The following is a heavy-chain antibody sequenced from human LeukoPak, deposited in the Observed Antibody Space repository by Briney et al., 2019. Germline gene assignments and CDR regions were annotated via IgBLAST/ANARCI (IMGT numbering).Heavy chain of an antibody. Sequence: GGSLRLSCAASGFTFSSYGMHWVRQAPGKGLEWEAVISYDGSNKYYADSVKGRFTISRDNSKNTLYLQMNSLRAEDTAVYYCAKDLRDYYGSGSYDYWGQGTLVTVSS. V-gene: IGHV3-30*18. J-gene: IGHJ4*02. CDR2: ISYDGSNK. D-gene: IGHD3-10*01. CDR1: GFTFSSYG. CDR3: AKDLRDYYGSGSYDY.